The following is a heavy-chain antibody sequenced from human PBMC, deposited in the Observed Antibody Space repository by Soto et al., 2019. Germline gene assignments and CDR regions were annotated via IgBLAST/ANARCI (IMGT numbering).Heavy chain of an antibody. Sequence: SSETLSLTCTVSGGSISSYYWSWIRQPPGKGLEWIGYIYYSGSTNYNPSLKSRVTISVDTSKNQFSLKLSSVTAADTAVYYCARDNGEQLVREDYYYYGMDVRGQGTTVTVSS. D-gene: IGHD6-13*01. J-gene: IGHJ6*02. V-gene: IGHV4-59*01. CDR2: IYYSGST. CDR1: GGSISSYY. CDR3: ARDNGEQLVREDYYYYGMDV.